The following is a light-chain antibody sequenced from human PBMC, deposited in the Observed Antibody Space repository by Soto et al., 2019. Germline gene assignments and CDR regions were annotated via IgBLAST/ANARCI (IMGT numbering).Light chain of an antibody. CDR2: EVS. CDR3: SSYGGSNNLV. CDR1: SSDVGGYNY. Sequence: QSALTQPPSASGSPGQSVTISCTGTSSDVGGYNYVFWYQQHPGKAPKLMIYEVSERPSGVPDRFSGSKSGNTASLTVSGLQAEDEADYYCSSYGGSNNLVFGGGTKLTVL. J-gene: IGLJ2*01. V-gene: IGLV2-8*01.